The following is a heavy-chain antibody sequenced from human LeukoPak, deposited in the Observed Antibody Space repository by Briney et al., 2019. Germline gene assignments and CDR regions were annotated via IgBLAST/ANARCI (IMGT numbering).Heavy chain of an antibody. CDR1: GGSIRSGDYY. V-gene: IGHV4-30-4*01. D-gene: IGHD3-10*01. CDR2: YTESP. J-gene: IGHJ4*02. Sequence: SQTLSLTCTVSGGSIRSGDYYWSWIRQPPGKGLEWIGYTESPYHNPSLKSRVTISIDTSKNQISLKLDSVTASDTAVYYCARSTNHDASGSYYFDSWGQGILVTVTS. CDR3: ARSTNHDASGSYYFDS.